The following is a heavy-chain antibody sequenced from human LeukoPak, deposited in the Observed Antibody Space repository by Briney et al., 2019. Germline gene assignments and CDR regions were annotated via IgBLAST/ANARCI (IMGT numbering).Heavy chain of an antibody. V-gene: IGHV3-23*01. J-gene: IGHJ4*02. CDR2: ISASGIGT. D-gene: IGHD3-10*01. Sequence: QPGGSLRLSCVASGFTLNTNAVSWVRQTPGKGLEWVSGISASGIGTHYADSVKGRFAISRDISNNTVFLQLNNLRPEDTAVYYCAKMPDTGVAGSWGYYLDHWGQGTRVAVSA. CDR3: AKMPDTGVAGSWGYYLDH. CDR1: GFTLNTNA.